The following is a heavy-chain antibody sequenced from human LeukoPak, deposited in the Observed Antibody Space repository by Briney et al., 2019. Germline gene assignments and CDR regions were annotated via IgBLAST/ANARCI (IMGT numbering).Heavy chain of an antibody. J-gene: IGHJ3*02. CDR2: ISSSSSYI. Sequence: GSLRLSCAASGFTFSSYSMNWVRQAPGKGLEWVSSISSSSSYIYYADSVKGRFTISRDNAKNSLYLQMNSLRAEDTAVYYCASMVRQDAFDIWGQGTMVTVSS. CDR1: GFTFSSYS. CDR3: ASMVRQDAFDI. D-gene: IGHD3-10*01. V-gene: IGHV3-21*01.